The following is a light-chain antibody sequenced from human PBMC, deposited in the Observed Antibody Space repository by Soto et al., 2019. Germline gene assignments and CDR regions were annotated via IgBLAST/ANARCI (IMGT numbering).Light chain of an antibody. CDR2: DAS. CDR3: QEYKTYA. CDR1: QSISDW. Sequence: DIHMTQSPSTLPASVGDRVTIIGRASQSISDWLAWYQQKAGKAPELLISDASTLATGVPSRFSGSGSGTEFTLTISSLQTDDSATYFCQEYKTYAFGPGTKVDIK. J-gene: IGKJ2*01. V-gene: IGKV1-5*02.